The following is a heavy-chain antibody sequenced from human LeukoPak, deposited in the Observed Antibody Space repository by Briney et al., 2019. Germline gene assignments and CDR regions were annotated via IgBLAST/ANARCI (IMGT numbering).Heavy chain of an antibody. V-gene: IGHV4-39*07. CDR3: ARDREVRGVINGWFDP. D-gene: IGHD3-10*01. CDR1: GGSISSSSYY. CDR2: IHYSGST. J-gene: IGHJ5*02. Sequence: PSETLSLICTVSGGSISSSSYYWAWIRQPPGKGLEWIGSIHYSGSTNYNPSLKSRVTMSVDTSKNQFSLKLSSVTAADTAVYYCARDREVRGVINGWFDPWGQGTLVTVSS.